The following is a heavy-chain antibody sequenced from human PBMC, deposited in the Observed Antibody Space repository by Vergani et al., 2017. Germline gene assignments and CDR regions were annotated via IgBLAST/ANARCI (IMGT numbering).Heavy chain of an antibody. CDR1: GFTFSSYA. Sequence: EVQLVESGGGLVQPGGSLRLSCAASGFTFSSYAMHWVRQAPGKGLEYVSAISSNGGSTYYANSVKGRFTISRDNSKNTLYLQMGSLRAEDMAVYYCARGHYYDSSGYSFEFDYWGQGTLVTVSS. CDR3: ARGHYYDSSGYSFEFDY. CDR2: ISSNGGST. J-gene: IGHJ4*02. V-gene: IGHV3-64*01. D-gene: IGHD3-22*01.